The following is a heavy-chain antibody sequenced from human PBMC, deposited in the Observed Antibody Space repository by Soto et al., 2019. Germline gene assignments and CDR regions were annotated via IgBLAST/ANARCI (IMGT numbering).Heavy chain of an antibody. Sequence: SETLSLTCTVSGGSISSGGYYWSWIRQHPGKGLEWIGEINHSGSTNYNPSLKGRVTISVDTSKNQFSLKPSSVTAADTAVYYCASVEVSGSYYYYYYGLDVWGEGATVTVCS. D-gene: IGHD1-26*01. CDR1: GGSISSGGYY. V-gene: IGHV4-39*07. J-gene: IGHJ6*04. CDR2: INHSGST. CDR3: ASVEVSGSYYYYYYGLDV.